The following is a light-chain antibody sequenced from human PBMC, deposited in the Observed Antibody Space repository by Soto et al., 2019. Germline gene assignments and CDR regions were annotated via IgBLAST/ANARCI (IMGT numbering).Light chain of an antibody. V-gene: IGLV1-47*02. J-gene: IGLJ1*01. CDR3: AAWDDSLSGYV. Sequence: QSVLTQPRSASGTAGQRVAISCSGHSSNIGSKYVYWYQQLPGTAPKLLIYSYNQRPSGVPDRFSGSKSGTSASLAISGLRSEDEADYYCAAWDDSLSGYVFGTGTKVTVL. CDR1: SSNIGSKY. CDR2: SYN.